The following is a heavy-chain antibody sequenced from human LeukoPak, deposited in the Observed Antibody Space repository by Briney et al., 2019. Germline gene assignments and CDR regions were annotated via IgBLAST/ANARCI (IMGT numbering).Heavy chain of an antibody. Sequence: ASVKVSCKASGYTFINYGINWVRQAPGQGLEWMGWISANSGNTKFAQKVQGRITMTTDTSTSTAYMELRSLRSDDTAIYYCARDRHYDASTVFDPWGQGTLVTVSS. CDR3: ARDRHYDASTVFDP. CDR2: ISANSGNT. J-gene: IGHJ5*02. D-gene: IGHD3-3*01. V-gene: IGHV1-18*01. CDR1: GYTFINYG.